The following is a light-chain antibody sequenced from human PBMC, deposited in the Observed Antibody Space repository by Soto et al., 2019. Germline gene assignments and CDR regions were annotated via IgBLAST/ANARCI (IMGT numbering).Light chain of an antibody. J-gene: IGLJ1*01. CDR1: SNDVGGYNF. Sequence: QSALTQPSSASGSPGQSVTISCTGTSNDVGGYNFVSWYQHHPGKAPKLIIYEVTKRPSGVPNRFSGSKSGNTASLTVSGLQAEDEADYYCNSYAGSNTYVFGTGTKVTVL. V-gene: IGLV2-8*01. CDR2: EVT. CDR3: NSYAGSNTYV.